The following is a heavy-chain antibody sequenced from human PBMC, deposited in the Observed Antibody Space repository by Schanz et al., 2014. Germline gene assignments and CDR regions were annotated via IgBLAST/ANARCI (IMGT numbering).Heavy chain of an antibody. CDR2: ISGSNGNT. CDR3: ARGGYSSGWYDRDIAHFDY. J-gene: IGHJ4*02. D-gene: IGHD6-19*01. Sequence: QVQLVQSGAEVKKPGASVKVSCKASGYTFTSYGISWVRQAPGQGLEWLGWISGSNGNTNYTQKFQGRVTMTRNTSMSTAYMELRSLRSDDTAVYYCARGGYSSGWYDRDIAHFDYWGQGTLVTVSS. CDR1: GYTFTSYG. V-gene: IGHV1-18*01.